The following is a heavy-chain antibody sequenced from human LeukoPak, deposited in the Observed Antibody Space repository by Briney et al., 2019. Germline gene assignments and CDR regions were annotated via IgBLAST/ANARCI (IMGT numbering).Heavy chain of an antibody. CDR2: MNPNSGNT. J-gene: IGHJ6*03. D-gene: IGHD6-19*01. CDR3: ARRAVAYYYYYYMGV. Sequence: GASVKVSCKASGYTFTSYDINWVRQATGQGLEWMGWMNPNSGNTGYAQKFQGRVTITRNTSISTAYMDLSSLRSEDTAVYYCARRAVAYYYYYYMGVWGKGTTVTVSS. V-gene: IGHV1-8*03. CDR1: GYTFTSYD.